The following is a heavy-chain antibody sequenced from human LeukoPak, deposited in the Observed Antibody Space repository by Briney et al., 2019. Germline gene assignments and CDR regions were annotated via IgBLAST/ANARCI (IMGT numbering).Heavy chain of an antibody. CDR1: GYSISSGYY. J-gene: IGHJ4*02. V-gene: IGHV4-38-2*01. CDR2: IYHSGST. D-gene: IGHD1-14*01. CDR3: ASPSRNRYYFDY. Sequence: SETLSLTCAVSGYSISSGYYWGWIRQPPGKGLEWTGSIYHSGSTYYNPSLKSRVTISVDTSKNQFSLKLSSVTAADTAVYYCASPSRNRYYFDYWGQGTLVTVSS.